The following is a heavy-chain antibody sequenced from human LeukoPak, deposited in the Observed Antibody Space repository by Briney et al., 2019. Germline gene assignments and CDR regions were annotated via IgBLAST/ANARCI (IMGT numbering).Heavy chain of an antibody. D-gene: IGHD4-11*01. CDR3: VRDYSNFVQGD. CDR2: IYSGGET. CDR1: GDSISSSHYY. V-gene: IGHV4-39*02. Sequence: SETPSLTCTVSGDSISSSHYYWGWIRQSPGKGLEWIGSIYSGGETHYNPSLNSRGTIFLDTSKNRFSLNLISVTATDTAVYYCVRDYSNFVQGDWGQGTLVTVSS. J-gene: IGHJ4*02.